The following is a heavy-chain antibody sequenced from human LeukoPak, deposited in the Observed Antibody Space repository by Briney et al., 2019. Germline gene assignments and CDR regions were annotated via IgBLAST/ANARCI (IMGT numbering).Heavy chain of an antibody. CDR1: GGTFSSYA. J-gene: IGHJ4*02. D-gene: IGHD6-13*01. V-gene: IGHV1-69*04. CDR2: IIPILGIA. CDR3: AREKNPGYSSSWYCDY. Sequence: GASVKVSCKASGGTFSSYAISWVRQAPGQGLEWMGRIIPILGIANYAQKFQGRVTITADKSTSTAYMELSSLRSEDTAVYYCAREKNPGYSSSWYCDYWGQGTLVTVSS.